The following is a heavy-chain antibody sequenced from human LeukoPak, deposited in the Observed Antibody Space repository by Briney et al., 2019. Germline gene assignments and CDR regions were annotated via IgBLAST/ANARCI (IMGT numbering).Heavy chain of an antibody. CDR3: ARGDTAREYYYYYMDV. Sequence: ASVKVSCKASGYTFTSYYMHWVRQAPGQGLEWMGIINPSGGSTSYAQKFQGRVTMTRDMSTSTVYMELSSLRSEDTAVYYCARGDTAREYYYYYMDVWGQGTMVTVSS. CDR2: INPSGGST. V-gene: IGHV1-46*01. J-gene: IGHJ6*03. CDR1: GYTFTSYY. D-gene: IGHD5-18*01.